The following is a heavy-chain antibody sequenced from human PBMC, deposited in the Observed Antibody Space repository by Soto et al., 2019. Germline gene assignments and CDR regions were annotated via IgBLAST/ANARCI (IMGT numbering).Heavy chain of an antibody. CDR1: GFTFSSYW. D-gene: IGHD6-19*01. J-gene: IGHJ4*02. V-gene: IGHV3-7*03. CDR2: IKQDGSEE. Sequence: PGGSLRLSCAASGFTFSSYWMSWVRQAPGKGLQWLANIKQDGSEEYYVDSVKGRFTISRDNAKNSLYLQMNSLRAEDTAVYYCGKERRGRGWFVCNYWGQGIVVTVSS. CDR3: GKERRGRGWFVCNY.